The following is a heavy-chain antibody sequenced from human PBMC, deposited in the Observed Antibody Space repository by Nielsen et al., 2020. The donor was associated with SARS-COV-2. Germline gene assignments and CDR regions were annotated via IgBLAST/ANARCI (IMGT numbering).Heavy chain of an antibody. CDR3: AKGSRSIVGATTGFDY. CDR1: GFTFTNYG. CDR2: IWYDGSNK. Sequence: LKISCAASGFTFTNYGMHWVRQAPGKGLEWVAIIWYDGSNKYYADSVMGRFTISRDNSKNTLYLQMNSLRAEDTAVYYCAKGSRSIVGATTGFDYWGQGTLVTVSS. D-gene: IGHD1-26*01. V-gene: IGHV3-33*06. J-gene: IGHJ4*02.